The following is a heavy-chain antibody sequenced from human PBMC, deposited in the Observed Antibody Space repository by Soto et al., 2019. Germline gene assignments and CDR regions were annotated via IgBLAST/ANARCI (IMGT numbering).Heavy chain of an antibody. CDR3: ARVVAVTTYYYYGMDV. Sequence: GESLKISCKGSGYSFTSYWISWVRQMPGKGLEWMGRIDPSDSYTNYSPSFQGHVTISADKSISTAYLQWSSLKASDTAMYYCARVVAVTTYYYYGMDVWGQGTTVTVSS. D-gene: IGHD4-4*01. J-gene: IGHJ6*02. V-gene: IGHV5-10-1*01. CDR1: GYSFTSYW. CDR2: IDPSDSYT.